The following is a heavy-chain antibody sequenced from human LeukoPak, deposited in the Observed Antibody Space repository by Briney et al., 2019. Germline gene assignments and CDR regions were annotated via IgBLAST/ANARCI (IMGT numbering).Heavy chain of an antibody. J-gene: IGHJ4*02. D-gene: IGHD5-12*01. CDR3: AKDLDIVATITGN. Sequence: HTGGSLRLSCAASGFTFNNYAMSWVRQAPGKGREWVSGVSGSGGSTYYADSVKGRFTISRDNSKNTLYLQMNSLRAEDTAVYYCAKDLDIVATITGNWGQGTLVTVSS. CDR2: VSGSGGST. CDR1: GFTFNNYA. V-gene: IGHV3-23*01.